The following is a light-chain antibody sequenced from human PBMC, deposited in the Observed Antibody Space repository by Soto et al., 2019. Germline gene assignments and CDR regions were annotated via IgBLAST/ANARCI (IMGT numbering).Light chain of an antibody. CDR1: SSDVGGYNY. V-gene: IGLV2-14*01. Sequence: QSALTQPASVSGSPGQSITISCTGTSSDVGGYNYVSWYQQHPGKAPKLMIYDVSNRPSGVSNRFSGSKSGNTAPLTISGLQAEDEADYYSSSYTSSSTQVFGGGTKLTVL. CDR3: SSYTSSSTQV. J-gene: IGLJ2*01. CDR2: DVS.